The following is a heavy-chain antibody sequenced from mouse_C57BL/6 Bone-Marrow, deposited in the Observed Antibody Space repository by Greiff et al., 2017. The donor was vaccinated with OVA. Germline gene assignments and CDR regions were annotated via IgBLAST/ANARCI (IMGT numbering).Heavy chain of an antibody. V-gene: IGHV5-4*03. CDR3: ARVGYYYGSSSFAY. Sequence: EVKLMESGGGLVKPGGSLKLSCAASGFTFSSYAMSWVRQTPEKRLEWVATISDGGSYTYYPDNVKGRFTIPRDNAKNNLYLQMSHLKSDGTAMYYCARVGYYYGSSSFAYWGQGTLVTVSA. D-gene: IGHD1-1*01. CDR1: GFTFSSYA. J-gene: IGHJ3*01. CDR2: ISDGGSYT.